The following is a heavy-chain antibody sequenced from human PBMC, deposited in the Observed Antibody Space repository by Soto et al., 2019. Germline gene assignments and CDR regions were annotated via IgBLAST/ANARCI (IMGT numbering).Heavy chain of an antibody. CDR2: IYYSGST. CDR1: GGSISSYY. CDR3: ARDFYTYNWNTGNNWFDP. D-gene: IGHD1-20*01. Sequence: SETLSLTCTVSGGSISSYYWSWIRQPPGKGLEWIGYIYYSGSTNYNPSLKSRVTISVDTSKNQFSLKLSSVTAADTAVYYYARDFYTYNWNTGNNWFDPWGQGTLVTVSS. J-gene: IGHJ5*02. V-gene: IGHV4-59*12.